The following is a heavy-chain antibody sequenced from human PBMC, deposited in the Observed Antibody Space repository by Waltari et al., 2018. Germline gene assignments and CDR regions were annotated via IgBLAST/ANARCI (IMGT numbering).Heavy chain of an antibody. CDR3: ARARLIVAGVGDF. CDR2: ISSDGTKK. CDR1: GFTLSSYA. J-gene: IGHJ4*02. Sequence: QVQLVESGGGVVQPGKSLTLSCAASGFTLSSYAMHWVRQAPGKGLEWMSVISSDGTKKYYGDSVRGRFTVSRDNSKNTLFLQMNSLRPDATAIYFCARARLIVAGVGDFWGQGTRVAVS. D-gene: IGHD6-19*01. V-gene: IGHV3-30-3*01.